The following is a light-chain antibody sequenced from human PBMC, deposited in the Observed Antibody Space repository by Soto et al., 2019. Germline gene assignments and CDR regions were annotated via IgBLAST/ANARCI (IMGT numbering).Light chain of an antibody. CDR2: GAS. CDR1: QGVNNN. CDR3: QQYNNWPLT. J-gene: IGKJ4*01. V-gene: IGKV3-15*01. Sequence: EIVMTQSPATLSVSPGERATLSCRASQGVNNNLAWYQQKPGQAPRILIYGASARATDIPARFSGSGSGTEFTLTISSLQSEDFAVYYCQQYNNWPLTFGGGTKVEIK.